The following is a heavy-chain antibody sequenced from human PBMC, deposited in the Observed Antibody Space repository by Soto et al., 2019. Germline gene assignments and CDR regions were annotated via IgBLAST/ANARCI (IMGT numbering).Heavy chain of an antibody. CDR1: GYTFTGYY. Sequence: ASVKVSCKASGYTFTGYYMHWVRRARGQGLEWMGWINPNSGGTNYAQKFQGRVTMTRDTSISTAYMELSRLRSDDTAVYYCARDRRGHSSGWYYFDYWGQGTLVTVSS. J-gene: IGHJ4*02. V-gene: IGHV1-2*02. CDR3: ARDRRGHSSGWYYFDY. D-gene: IGHD6-19*01. CDR2: INPNSGGT.